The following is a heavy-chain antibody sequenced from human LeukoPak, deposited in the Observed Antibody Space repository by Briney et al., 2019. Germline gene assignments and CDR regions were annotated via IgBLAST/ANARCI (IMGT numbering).Heavy chain of an antibody. Sequence: GGSLRLSCATSGFTFSSYGMHWVRQAPGKGLEWVAVIWYDGTNKYYADSVKGRFTISRDNSKNTLYLQMNSLRAEDTAVYYCARDYGRGWLAPDDWGQGTLVTVSS. D-gene: IGHD6-19*01. CDR1: GFTFSSYG. CDR2: IWYDGTNK. V-gene: IGHV3-33*01. CDR3: ARDYGRGWLAPDD. J-gene: IGHJ4*02.